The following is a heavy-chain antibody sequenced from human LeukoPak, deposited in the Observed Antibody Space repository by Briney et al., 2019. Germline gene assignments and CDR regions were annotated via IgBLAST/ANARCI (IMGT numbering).Heavy chain of an antibody. V-gene: IGHV3-48*03. Sequence: PGGSLRLSCAASGFTFSSYEMNWVRQAPGKGLEWVSYISSSGSTIYYADSVKGRFTISRDNAKNSLYLQMNSLRAEDTAVYYCAGEVGATGFDYWGQGTLVTVSS. CDR2: ISSSGSTI. CDR1: GFTFSSYE. D-gene: IGHD1-26*01. CDR3: AGEVGATGFDY. J-gene: IGHJ4*02.